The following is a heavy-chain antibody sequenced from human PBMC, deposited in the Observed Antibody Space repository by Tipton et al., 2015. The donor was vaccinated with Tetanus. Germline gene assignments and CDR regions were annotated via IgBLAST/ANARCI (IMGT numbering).Heavy chain of an antibody. CDR1: GYIFTNYW. V-gene: IGHV5-51*01. D-gene: IGHD2-8*01. CDR2: IYPGDSDT. Sequence: QLVQSEGEVKKPGESLKISCKGSGYIFTNYWIGWVRQKPGKGLEWMGIIYPGDSDTRYSPSFQGQVTISVDKSINTAYLQWSSLKASDTSVFYCARAHCTDGVCNFDFWGQGALVTVAS. J-gene: IGHJ4*02. CDR3: ARAHCTDGVCNFDF.